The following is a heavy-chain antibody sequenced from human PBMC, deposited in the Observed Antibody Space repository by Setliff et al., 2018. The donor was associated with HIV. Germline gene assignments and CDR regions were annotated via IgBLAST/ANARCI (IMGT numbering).Heavy chain of an antibody. V-gene: IGHV4-61*09. CDR2: VYSRGNT. CDR3: ARGRLMGSSVLFFDF. D-gene: IGHD2-21*01. Sequence: PSETLSLTCDVSGDSFTTTSHSWAWLRQPAGRGLEWIGHVYSRGNTDYNPSLASRVSILMSTSEIQFSLTLNSVIAADTAKYYCARGRLMGSSVLFFDFWGQGTLVTVSS. J-gene: IGHJ4*02. CDR1: GDSFTTTSHS.